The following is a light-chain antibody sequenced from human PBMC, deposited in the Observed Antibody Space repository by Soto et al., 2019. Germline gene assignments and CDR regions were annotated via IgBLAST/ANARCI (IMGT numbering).Light chain of an antibody. CDR1: QSVSTTY. CDR3: QQYGDSVT. V-gene: IGKV3-20*01. Sequence: EIVLTQSPGTLSLSPGERATLSCRASQSVSTTYFAWFQQKPGQAPRLLIYATSNRATDITDRFSGSGSGTDVTLTISRLEPEDFAVYFCQQYGDSVTFGGGTRVDIK. CDR2: ATS. J-gene: IGKJ4*01.